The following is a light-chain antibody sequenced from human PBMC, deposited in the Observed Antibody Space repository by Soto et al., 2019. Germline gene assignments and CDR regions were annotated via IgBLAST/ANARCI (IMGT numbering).Light chain of an antibody. Sequence: DIVMTQSPDSLAVSLGERATIDCKSSQSVLYSSNNQNYLAWYPQKPGQPPKLLIYWASIRQSGVPDRFSGSGSGTDFTLTISRLQAEDVAGYYCQQYYSTPLTFGGGTKVEIK. CDR2: WAS. J-gene: IGKJ4*01. CDR3: QQYYSTPLT. V-gene: IGKV4-1*01. CDR1: QSVLYSSNNQNY.